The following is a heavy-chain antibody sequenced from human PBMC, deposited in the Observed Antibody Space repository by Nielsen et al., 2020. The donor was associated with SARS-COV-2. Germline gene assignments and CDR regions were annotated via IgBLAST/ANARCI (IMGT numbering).Heavy chain of an antibody. V-gene: IGHV3-30*18. CDR2: ISSDGSDK. CDR3: AQSATVTPPLDY. CDR1: GFTFSRYG. J-gene: IGHJ4*02. D-gene: IGHD4-17*01. Sequence: GGSLRLSCAASGFTFSRYGMHWVRQAPGKGLEWVAVISSDGSDKYYADSVKGRFTISRDNSKNTVYLQMNSLRAEDVAVYYCAQSATVTPPLDYWGQGTLVTVSS.